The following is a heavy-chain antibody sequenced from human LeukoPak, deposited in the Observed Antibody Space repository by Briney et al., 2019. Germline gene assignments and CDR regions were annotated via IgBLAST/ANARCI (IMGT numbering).Heavy chain of an antibody. CDR2: INPSGGST. CDR1: GYTFTGYY. V-gene: IGHV1-46*01. D-gene: IGHD3-10*01. J-gene: IGHJ5*02. CDR3: ARDLRPHPGSGSYYPKNWFDP. Sequence: ASVKVSCKASGYTFTGYYMHWVRQAPGQGLEWMGIINPSGGSTSYAQKFQGRVTMTRDTSTSTVYMELSSLRSEDTAVYYCARDLRPHPGSGSYYPKNWFDPWGQGTLVTVSS.